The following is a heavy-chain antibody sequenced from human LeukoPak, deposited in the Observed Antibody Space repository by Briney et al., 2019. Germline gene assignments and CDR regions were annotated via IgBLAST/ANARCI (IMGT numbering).Heavy chain of an antibody. V-gene: IGHV3-21*01. CDR2: ISSSSSYI. D-gene: IGHD5-18*01. CDR3: AKDRWGYSYGGD. J-gene: IGHJ4*02. Sequence: GSLRLSCAASGFTFSSYSMNWVRQPPGKGLEWVSSISSSSSYIYYADSVKGRFTISRDNAKNSLYLQMNSLRAEDTAVYYCAKDRWGYSYGGDWGQGTLVTVSS. CDR1: GFTFSSYS.